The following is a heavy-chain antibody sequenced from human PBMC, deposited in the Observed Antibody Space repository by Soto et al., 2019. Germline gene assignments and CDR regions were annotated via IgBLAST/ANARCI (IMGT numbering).Heavy chain of an antibody. Sequence: GESLKISCKGSGYSFTSYWIGWVRQMPGEGLEWMGIIYPGDSDTRYSPSFQGQVTISADKSISTACLQWSSLKASDTAMYYCARQSSIAVAGYGLDYWGQGTLVTVSS. V-gene: IGHV5-51*01. CDR3: ARQSSIAVAGYGLDY. CDR1: GYSFTSYW. J-gene: IGHJ4*02. CDR2: IYPGDSDT. D-gene: IGHD6-19*01.